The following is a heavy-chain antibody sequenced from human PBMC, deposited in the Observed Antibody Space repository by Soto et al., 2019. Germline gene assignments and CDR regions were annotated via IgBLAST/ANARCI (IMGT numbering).Heavy chain of an antibody. CDR3: ASYNWNYVFDY. CDR2: IYYSGST. V-gene: IGHV4-30-4*01. CDR1: GGSISSGDYY. Sequence: LCGGSISSGDYYWSWIRQPPGKGLEWIGYIYYSGSTYYNPSLKSRVTISVDTSKNQFSLKLSSVTAADTAVYYCASYNWNYVFDYWGQGTLVTVSS. D-gene: IGHD1-7*01. J-gene: IGHJ4*02.